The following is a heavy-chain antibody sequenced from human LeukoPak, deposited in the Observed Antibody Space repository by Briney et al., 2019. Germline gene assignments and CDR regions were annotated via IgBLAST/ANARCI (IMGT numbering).Heavy chain of an antibody. CDR3: ARGRIAAAGFYYYYYGMDV. Sequence: ASVKDSCKASGYTFTGYYMRWVRQAPGQGLEWMGWINPNSGGTNYAQKFQGRVTMTRDTSISTAYMELSRLRSDDTAVYYCARGRIAAAGFYYYYYGMDVWGQGTTVTVSS. V-gene: IGHV1-2*02. D-gene: IGHD6-13*01. CDR2: INPNSGGT. J-gene: IGHJ6*02. CDR1: GYTFTGYY.